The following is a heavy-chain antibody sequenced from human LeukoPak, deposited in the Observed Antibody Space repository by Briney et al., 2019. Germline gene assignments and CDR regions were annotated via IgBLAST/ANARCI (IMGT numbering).Heavy chain of an antibody. CDR3: ARGSDTAAGLY. CDR1: GGSFSGYY. CDR2: INHSGST. V-gene: IGHV4-34*01. Sequence: SETLSLTCAVYGGSFSGYYWSWIRQPPGKGLEWIGEINHSGSTNYNPSLKSRISISVDSSKNQFSLKLSSVTAADTAVYYCARGSDTAAGLYWGQGTLVTVSS. J-gene: IGHJ4*02. D-gene: IGHD6-13*01.